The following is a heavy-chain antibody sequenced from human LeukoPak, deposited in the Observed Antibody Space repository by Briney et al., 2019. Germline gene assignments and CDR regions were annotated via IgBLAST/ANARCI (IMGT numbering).Heavy chain of an antibody. Sequence: SVKVPCKASGGTFSSYAISWVRQAPGQGLEWMGGIIPIFGTANYAQKFQGRVTITTDESTSTAYMELSSLRSEDTAVYYCARGGRIGDYGDDDYYFDYWGQGTLVTVSS. D-gene: IGHD4-17*01. CDR3: ARGGRIGDYGDDDYYFDY. CDR2: IIPIFGTA. V-gene: IGHV1-69*05. CDR1: GGTFSSYA. J-gene: IGHJ4*02.